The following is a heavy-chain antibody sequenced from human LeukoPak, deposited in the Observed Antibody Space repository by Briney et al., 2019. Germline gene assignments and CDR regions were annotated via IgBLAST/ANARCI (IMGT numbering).Heavy chain of an antibody. CDR1: AYSISSGYY. Sequence: SETLSLTCTVSAYSISSGYYWGWIRQPPGKGLEWIGSIYHSGSTYYNPSLKSRVTISADTSKNQFSLKLSSVTAADTAVYYCARGHNDFDYWGQGTLVTVSS. J-gene: IGHJ4*02. D-gene: IGHD1-1*01. V-gene: IGHV4-38-2*02. CDR3: ARGHNDFDY. CDR2: IYHSGST.